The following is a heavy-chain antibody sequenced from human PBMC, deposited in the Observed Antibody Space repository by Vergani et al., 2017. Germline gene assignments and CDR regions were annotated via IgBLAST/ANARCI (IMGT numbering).Heavy chain of an antibody. Sequence: QVQLVESGGGVVQPGRSLRLSCAASGFTFSDYYMSWIRQAPGKGLEWVSYISSSGSTIYYAESVKGRFTISRDNAKNSLYLQMNSLRAEDTAVYYCARARISYYYYMDVWGKGTTVTVSS. V-gene: IGHV3-11*01. D-gene: IGHD2-15*01. CDR1: GFTFSDYY. CDR2: ISSSGSTI. CDR3: ARARISYYYYMDV. J-gene: IGHJ6*03.